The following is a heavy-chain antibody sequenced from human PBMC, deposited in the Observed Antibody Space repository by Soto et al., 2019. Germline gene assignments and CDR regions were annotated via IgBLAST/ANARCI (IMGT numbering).Heavy chain of an antibody. CDR3: ARGGAWTPEGLGY. Sequence: QVQLVESGGGVVQPGRSLRLSCAASGFTFSSFAMHWVRQAPGKGLEWLAVISSDVVNYYYAESVKGRFTISRDNSKNTLYLQTNSLRNEDTAGYYCARGGAWTPEGLGYWGQGTLVTVSS. CDR1: GFTFSSFA. D-gene: IGHD2-15*01. J-gene: IGHJ4*02. CDR2: ISSDVVNY. V-gene: IGHV3-30-3*01.